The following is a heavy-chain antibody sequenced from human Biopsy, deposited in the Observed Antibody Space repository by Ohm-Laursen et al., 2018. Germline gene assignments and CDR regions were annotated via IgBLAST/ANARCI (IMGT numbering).Heavy chain of an antibody. Sequence: SQTLSLTCTLSGYSIIPSGPENWSWIRQPPGQGLQYIGFIYFGGNTNYNPSLRSRVTMSVDTSKNQFSLRLNSVTAADTAVYYCARGMRTTGWPYFDYWGQGILVTVSS. D-gene: IGHD2/OR15-2a*01. J-gene: IGHJ4*02. V-gene: IGHV4-61*01. CDR3: ARGMRTTGWPYFDY. CDR2: IYFGGNT. CDR1: GYSIIPSGPEN.